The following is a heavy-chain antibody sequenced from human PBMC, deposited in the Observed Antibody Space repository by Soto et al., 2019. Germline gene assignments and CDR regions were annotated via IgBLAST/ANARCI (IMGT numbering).Heavy chain of an antibody. V-gene: IGHV3-53*01. J-gene: IGHJ4*01. CDR1: SLSFTNNY. CDR3: VASSSSYYFEY. CDR2: FYTGRST. Sequence: GGSLRISCSASSLSFTNNYMSCFRQRPGKGLEWVAFFYTGRSTYYATSVEGRFTISRDDSRNSISFQMNSLRAEDTAVYYCVASSSSYYFEYWGHGTLVTVSA.